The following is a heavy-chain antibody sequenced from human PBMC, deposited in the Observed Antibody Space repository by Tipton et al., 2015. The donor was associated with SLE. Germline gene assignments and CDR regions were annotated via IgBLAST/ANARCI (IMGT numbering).Heavy chain of an antibody. Sequence: QSGPEVKKPGSSVKVSCKASGGTFSSYAISWVRQAPGQGLEWMGGIIPIFGTANYAQKFQGRVTITADESTSTAYMELSSLRSEDTAVYYCARARGISAAGGGGAFDIWGQGTMVTVSS. V-gene: IGHV1-69*01. CDR3: ARARGISAAGGGGAFDI. D-gene: IGHD6-13*01. CDR1: GGTFSSYA. CDR2: IIPIFGTA. J-gene: IGHJ3*02.